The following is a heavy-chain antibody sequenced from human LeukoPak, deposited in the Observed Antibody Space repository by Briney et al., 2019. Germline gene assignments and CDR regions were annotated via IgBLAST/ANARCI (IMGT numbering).Heavy chain of an antibody. Sequence: GGSLRPSCAASGFTFSNYGMTWVRQAPGKRLEWVSAISGTGVSTFYADSVKGRFTISRDNSKNTLYLQMNSLRAEDTALYYCARDSRGYSGPEGDLDYWGQGTLVTVSS. J-gene: IGHJ4*02. D-gene: IGHD5-12*01. CDR2: ISGTGVST. CDR3: ARDSRGYSGPEGDLDY. CDR1: GFTFSNYG. V-gene: IGHV3-23*01.